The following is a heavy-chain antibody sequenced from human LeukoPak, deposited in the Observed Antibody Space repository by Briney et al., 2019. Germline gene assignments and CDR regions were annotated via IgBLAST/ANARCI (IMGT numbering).Heavy chain of an antibody. Sequence: GGSLRLSCAASGFIFTDYGMHWVRQAPGKGLEWVSAISGSGGSTYYADSVKGRFTISRDNSKNTLYLQMNSLRAEDTAVYYCAKGWGSYYFDYWGQGTLVTVSS. J-gene: IGHJ4*02. CDR1: GFIFTDYG. V-gene: IGHV3-23*01. CDR3: AKGWGSYYFDY. D-gene: IGHD7-27*01. CDR2: ISGSGGST.